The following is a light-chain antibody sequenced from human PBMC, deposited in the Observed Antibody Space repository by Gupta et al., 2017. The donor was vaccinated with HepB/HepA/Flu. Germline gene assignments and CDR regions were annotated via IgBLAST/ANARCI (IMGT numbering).Light chain of an antibody. CDR1: SSDVGGYNY. V-gene: IGLV2-14*03. CDR2: DVS. CDR3: SSYTSSSTVV. J-gene: IGLJ2*01. Sequence: QSALIHPPSAPGSPGQSITISCTGTSSDVGGYNYVSWYQQHPGKAPKLMIYDVSNRPSGVSNRFSGSKSGNTASLTISGLQAEDEADYYCSSYTSSSTVVFGGGTKLTVL.